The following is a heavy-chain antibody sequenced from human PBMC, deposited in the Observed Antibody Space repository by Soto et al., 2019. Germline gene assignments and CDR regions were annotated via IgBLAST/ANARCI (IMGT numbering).Heavy chain of an antibody. J-gene: IGHJ4*02. Sequence: QVQLVQSGAEVRKPGSSVKVSCKASGGTFSRHAISWVRQAPGQGIEWMGGIIPIFGTANHAQKFQGRVTIIADESTSTAYMELSSLRSEDTAIYYCARGWGYDSNDYYYAYWGQGTLVIVSS. D-gene: IGHD3-22*01. V-gene: IGHV1-69*01. CDR2: IIPIFGTA. CDR3: ARGWGYDSNDYYYAY. CDR1: GGTFSRHA.